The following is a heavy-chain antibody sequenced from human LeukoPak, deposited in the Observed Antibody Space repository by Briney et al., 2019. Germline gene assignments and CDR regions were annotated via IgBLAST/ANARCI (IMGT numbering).Heavy chain of an antibody. CDR3: AKDGESGSSSWDYYFDY. CDR2: ISFHGTDS. CDR1: GFTFISYA. V-gene: IGHV3-30*04. Sequence: GGSLRLSCAASGFTFISYAIHWVRQAPGKGLEWVAVISFHGTDSFYADSVKGRFTISRDNSKNTLYLQMNSLRAEDTAVYYCAKDGESGSSSWDYYFDYWGQGTLVTVSS. D-gene: IGHD6-13*01. J-gene: IGHJ4*02.